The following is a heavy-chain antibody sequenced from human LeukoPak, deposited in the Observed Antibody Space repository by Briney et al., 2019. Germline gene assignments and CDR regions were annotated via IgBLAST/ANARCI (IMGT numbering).Heavy chain of an antibody. J-gene: IGHJ5*02. Sequence: GASVKVSCKASGYTFTSYAIHWVRQAPGQGLEWLGGIMPLFGTAGYAQKFRGRVTITKDESTRTVYLELTSLTSDDTAVYYCARDVQGDYGSGCFDPWAREPSSPSPQ. CDR3: ARDVQGDYGSGCFDP. V-gene: IGHV1-69*05. CDR1: GYTFTSYA. CDR2: IMPLFGTA. D-gene: IGHD4-17*01.